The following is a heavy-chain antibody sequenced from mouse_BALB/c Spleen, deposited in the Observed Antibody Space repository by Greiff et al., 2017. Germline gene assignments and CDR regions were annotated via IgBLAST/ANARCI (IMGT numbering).Heavy chain of an antibody. CDR3: ARGRVYYYAMDY. CDR1: GYAFTNYL. V-gene: IGHV1-54*03. CDR2: INPGSGGT. Sequence: QVQLQQSGAELVRPGTSVKVSCKASGYAFTNYLIEWVKQGPGQGLEWIGVINPGSGGTNYNEKFKGKATLTADKSSSTAYMQLSSLTSDDSAVYFCARGRVYYYAMDYWGQGTSVTVSS. J-gene: IGHJ4*01.